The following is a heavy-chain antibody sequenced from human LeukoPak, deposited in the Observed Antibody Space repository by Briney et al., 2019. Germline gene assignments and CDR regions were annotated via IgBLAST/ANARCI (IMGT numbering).Heavy chain of an antibody. V-gene: IGHV4-34*01. CDR2: INHSGST. CDR1: GGPFSGYY. Sequence: SETLSLTCAVYGGPFSGYYWSWIRQPPGKGLEWIGEINHSGSTNYNPSLKSRVTISVDTSKNQFSLKLSSVTAADTAVYYCARTGLYDILTGYYWDYYYGMDVWGQGTTVTVSS. CDR3: ARTGLYDILTGYYWDYYYGMDV. D-gene: IGHD3-9*01. J-gene: IGHJ6*02.